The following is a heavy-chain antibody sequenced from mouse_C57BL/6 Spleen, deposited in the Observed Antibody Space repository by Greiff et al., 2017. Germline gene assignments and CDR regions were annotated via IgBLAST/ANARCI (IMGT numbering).Heavy chain of an antibody. CDR2: IYPRSGNT. V-gene: IGHV1-81*01. CDR1: GYTFTSYG. CDR3: ARQGFYYAKGGTYYYAMDY. Sequence: QVQLQQSGAELARPGASVTLSCKASGYTFTSYGISWVKQRTGQGLEWIGEIYPRSGNTYYNETFKGKATLTADKSSSTAYMELRSLTSEDSAVYFCARQGFYYAKGGTYYYAMDYWGQGTSVTVSS. D-gene: IGHD2-1*01. J-gene: IGHJ4*01.